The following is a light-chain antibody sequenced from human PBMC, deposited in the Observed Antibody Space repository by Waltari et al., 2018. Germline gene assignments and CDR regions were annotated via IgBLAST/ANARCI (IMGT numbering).Light chain of an antibody. CDR1: SSHVGSNY. J-gene: IGLJ2*01. CDR2: RNN. CDR3: AACDDSLSGVV. Sequence: QSVLTQPPSASGTPGQRVTISCSGSSSHVGSNYVFWYQQLPGTAPNLLIYRNNQRPSGVPDRFSGSKSGTSASLAISGLRSDDEADYYCAACDDSLSGVVFGGGSKLTVL. V-gene: IGLV1-47*01.